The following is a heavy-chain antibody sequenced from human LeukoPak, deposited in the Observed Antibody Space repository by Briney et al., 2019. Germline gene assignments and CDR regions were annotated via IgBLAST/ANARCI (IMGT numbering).Heavy chain of an antibody. CDR1: GNTFTADF. CDR3: AREVGYNYDF. D-gene: IGHD1-26*01. V-gene: IGHV1-2*02. Sequence: ASVKVSCKASGNTFTADFLHWVRQAPGQGLEWMGWINPKSGGTYCAQRFQGRVTMTRDTSITTAYMEVTSLRSDDTAVYYCAREVGYNYDFWGQGTLVTVSS. CDR2: INPKSGGT. J-gene: IGHJ4*02.